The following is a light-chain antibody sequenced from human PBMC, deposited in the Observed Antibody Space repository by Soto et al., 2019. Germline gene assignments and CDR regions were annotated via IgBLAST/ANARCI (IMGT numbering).Light chain of an antibody. CDR1: DSDVGGYDY. J-gene: IGLJ1*01. CDR3: SSYTSSSTYV. V-gene: IGLV2-14*01. CDR2: EVT. Sequence: QSALAQPASVSGSPGQSITISCTGTDSDVGGYDYVSWYQHHPGKAPKVMIYEVTNRPSGVSNRFSGSKSGNTASLTISGLLAEDEADYYCSSYTSSSTYVFGTGTKVTV.